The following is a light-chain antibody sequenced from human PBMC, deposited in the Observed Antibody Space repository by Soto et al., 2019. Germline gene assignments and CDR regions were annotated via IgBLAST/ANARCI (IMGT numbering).Light chain of an antibody. J-gene: IGKJ5*01. Sequence: DIQLTHSPSFLSASVGDRVTITCRASQDTGTSLAWYQQKPGKAPKLLIHAASSLQSDVPSRFSGSGSGTEFTLTINVLQPEDFATYYCQQLKSYPITFGQGTRLEIQ. V-gene: IGKV1-9*01. CDR3: QQLKSYPIT. CDR1: QDTGTS. CDR2: AAS.